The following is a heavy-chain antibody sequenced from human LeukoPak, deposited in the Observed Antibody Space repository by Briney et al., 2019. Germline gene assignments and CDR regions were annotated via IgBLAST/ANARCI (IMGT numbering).Heavy chain of an antibody. V-gene: IGHV3-23*01. J-gene: IGHJ4*02. CDR1: GFTFSSYG. CDR3: AKGFYCSSSTCLDY. CDR2: ISGSGGST. D-gene: IGHD2-2*01. Sequence: TGGSLRLSCAASGFTFSSYGMSWVRQAPGKGLEWVSAISGSGGSTYYADSVKGRFTISRDNSKNTLYPQMNSLRAEDTAVYYCAKGFYCSSSTCLDYWGQGTLVTVSS.